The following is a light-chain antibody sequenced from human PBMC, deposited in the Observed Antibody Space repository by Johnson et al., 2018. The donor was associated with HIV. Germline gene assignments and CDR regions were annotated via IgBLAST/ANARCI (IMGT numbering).Light chain of an antibody. V-gene: IGLV1-51*01. CDR3: GTWESSLSTGGNV. Sequence: QSVLTQPPSVSAAPGQKVTISCSGSSSNIGNNYVSWYQQLPGTATKLLIYDNNKRPSGIPDRFSGSKSGTSATLGITGLQTGDEADYHCGTWESSLSTGGNVFGTGTKVTVL. CDR1: SSNIGNNY. J-gene: IGLJ1*01. CDR2: DNN.